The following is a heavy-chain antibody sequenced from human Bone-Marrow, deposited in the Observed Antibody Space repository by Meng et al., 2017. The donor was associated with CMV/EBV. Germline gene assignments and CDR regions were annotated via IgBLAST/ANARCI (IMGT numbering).Heavy chain of an antibody. D-gene: IGHD2-2*01. CDR1: GFTFSSYS. CDR2: ISSSSSYI. Sequence: GGSLRLSCAASGFTFSSYSMNWVRQAPGKGLEWVSSISSSSSYIYYVDSVKGRFTISRDNAKNSLYLQMSSLRAEDTAVYYCARLPLRYCSSTSCYYFDYWGQGTLVTVSS. CDR3: ARLPLRYCSSTSCYYFDY. V-gene: IGHV3-21*01. J-gene: IGHJ4*02.